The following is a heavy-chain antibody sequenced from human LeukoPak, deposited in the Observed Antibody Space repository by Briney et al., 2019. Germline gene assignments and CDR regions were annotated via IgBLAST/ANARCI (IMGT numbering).Heavy chain of an antibody. CDR1: GFTFSSYG. CDR2: ISYDGSTI. J-gene: IGHJ4*02. D-gene: IGHD1-26*01. Sequence: GGSLRLACAASGFTFSSYGIHRVRQAPGKGLEWVSVISYDGSTIYYADSVKGRFTISRDNSKDTVYLQMNSLRGDDTAVYYCAKGVGSTGSYFDYWGQGTLVTVSS. V-gene: IGHV3-30*18. CDR3: AKGVGSTGSYFDY.